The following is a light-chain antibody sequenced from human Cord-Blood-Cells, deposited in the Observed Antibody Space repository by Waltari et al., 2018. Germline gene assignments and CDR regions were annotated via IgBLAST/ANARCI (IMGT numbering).Light chain of an antibody. CDR2: EGS. J-gene: IGLJ1*01. Sequence: QSALTQPASVSGSPGQSITISCTGTSSDVGSYNLVSWYQQHPGKAPKLMIYEGSKRPSGVSNRFSGSKSGNTAYLTISGLQAEDEADYYCCSYAGSKYVFGTGTKVTVL. CDR1: SSDVGSYNL. V-gene: IGLV2-23*01. CDR3: CSYAGSKYV.